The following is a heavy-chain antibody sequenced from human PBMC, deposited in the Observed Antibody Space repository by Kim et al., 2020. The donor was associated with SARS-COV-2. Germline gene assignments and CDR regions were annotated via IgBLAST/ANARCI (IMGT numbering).Heavy chain of an antibody. D-gene: IGHD3-16*01. CDR1: GFSFSDYA. CDR3: ARLFLPRFNTGDFYGMGV. V-gene: IGHV3-30-3*01. CDR2: MSYDGNHQ. J-gene: IGHJ6*02. Sequence: GGSLRLSCAASGFSFSDYAFHWVRQAPGKGLEWVALMSYDGNHQYYVDSVKGRFTVSRDNSKNTLYLQLNSLRADDTAVYYCARLFLPRFNTGDFYGMGVWGQGTTVSVSS.